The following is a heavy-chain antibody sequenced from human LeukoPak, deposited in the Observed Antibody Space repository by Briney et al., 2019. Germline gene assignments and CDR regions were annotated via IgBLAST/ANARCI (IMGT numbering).Heavy chain of an antibody. D-gene: IGHD3-3*01. CDR3: AKVFGSRKEATFDY. CDR2: ISYDGSNK. J-gene: IGHJ4*02. Sequence: GGSLRLSCAASGFTFSSYGMHWVRQAPGKGLEWVAVISYDGSNKYYADSVKGRFTISRDNSKNTLYLQTNSPRAEDTAVYFCAKVFGSRKEATFDYWGQGTLVTVSS. V-gene: IGHV3-30*18. CDR1: GFTFSSYG.